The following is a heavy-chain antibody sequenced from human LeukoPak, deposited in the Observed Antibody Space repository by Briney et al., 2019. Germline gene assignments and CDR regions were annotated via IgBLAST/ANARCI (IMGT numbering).Heavy chain of an antibody. J-gene: IGHJ4*02. Sequence: GTSLRLSCLASGFTFSSYSMNWVRQAPGKGLEWVSYISSSSSTIYYADSVKGRFTISRDNAKNSLYLQMNSLRAEDTALYYCARAVSTGTVDYWGQGTLVTVSS. CDR2: ISSSSSTI. V-gene: IGHV3-48*01. CDR1: GFTFSSYS. CDR3: ARAVSTGTVDY. D-gene: IGHD6-13*01.